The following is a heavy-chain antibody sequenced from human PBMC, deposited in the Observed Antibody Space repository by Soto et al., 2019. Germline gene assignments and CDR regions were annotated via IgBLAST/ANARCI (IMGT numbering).Heavy chain of an antibody. CDR3: ARDPFAQYYDFWSGYYFLGDAFDI. Sequence: GGSLRLSCAASGFTFSSYAMHWVRQAPGKGLEWVAVISYDGSNKYYADSVKGRFTISRDNSKNTLYLQMNSLRAEDTAVYYCARDPFAQYYDFWSGYYFLGDAFDIWGQGTMVTVSS. CDR2: ISYDGSNK. J-gene: IGHJ3*02. CDR1: GFTFSSYA. D-gene: IGHD3-3*01. V-gene: IGHV3-30-3*01.